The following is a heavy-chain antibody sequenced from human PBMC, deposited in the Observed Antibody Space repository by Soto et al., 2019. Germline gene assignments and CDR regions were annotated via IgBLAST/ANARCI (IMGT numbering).Heavy chain of an antibody. D-gene: IGHD3-10*01. J-gene: IGHJ3*02. CDR2: INHSGST. Sequence: SETLSLTCAVYGGSFSGYYLSWIRQPPGKGLEWIGEINHSGSTNYNPSLKSRVTISVDTSKNQFSLKLSSVTAADTAVYYCARGLRGDGIWGQGTMVTV. CDR3: ARGLRGDGI. CDR1: GGSFSGYY. V-gene: IGHV4-34*01.